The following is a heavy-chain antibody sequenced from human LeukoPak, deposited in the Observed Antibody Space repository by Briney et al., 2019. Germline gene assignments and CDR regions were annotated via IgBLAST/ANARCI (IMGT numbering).Heavy chain of an antibody. D-gene: IGHD3-22*01. CDR3: ARAHRRRITMIVVVHIGFDY. CDR2: INYSGRT. V-gene: IGHV4-39*07. J-gene: IGHJ4*02. CDR1: DDSISNNRYF. Sequence: PSETLSLTCTISDDSISNNRYFWAWIRQPPGKGLEWIGSINYSGRTYYNPSLKSRLTMSVDTAKRQFSLKLISVTAADTALYYCARAHRRRITMIVVVHIGFDYWGQGTLVTVSS.